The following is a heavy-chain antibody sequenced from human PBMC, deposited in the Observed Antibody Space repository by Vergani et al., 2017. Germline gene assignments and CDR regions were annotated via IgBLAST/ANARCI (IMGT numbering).Heavy chain of an antibody. Sequence: VQLVESGGGLVQPGGSLRLSCAASGFTFSSYSMNWVRQAPGKGLEWVSSISSSSSYIHYSDSLKGRFTISRDNAKSSLYLQMNSLRADDTGVYYCAKHQYYLGWGRFPYLYYYCLVVWGQGT. V-gene: IGHV3-21*02. CDR3: AKHQYYLGWGRFPYLYYYCLVV. D-gene: IGHD3-10*01. J-gene: IGHJ6*02. CDR1: GFTFSSYS. CDR2: ISSSSSYI.